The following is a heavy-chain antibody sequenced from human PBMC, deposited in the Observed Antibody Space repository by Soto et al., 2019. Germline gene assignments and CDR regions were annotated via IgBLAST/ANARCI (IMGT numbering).Heavy chain of an antibody. D-gene: IGHD1-1*01. CDR1: VFTFSSYS. Sequence: GSLSLSCAASVFTFSSYSMNWVRQAPGKGLEWVSSISSSSSYIYYADSVKGRFTISRDNAKNSLYLQMNSLRAEDTAVYYCARGTREPTNWFDPWGQGTLVTVSS. J-gene: IGHJ5*02. CDR2: ISSSSSYI. V-gene: IGHV3-21*01. CDR3: ARGTREPTNWFDP.